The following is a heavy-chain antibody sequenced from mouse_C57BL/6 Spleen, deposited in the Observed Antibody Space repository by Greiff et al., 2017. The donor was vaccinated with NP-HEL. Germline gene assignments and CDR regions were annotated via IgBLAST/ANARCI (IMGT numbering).Heavy chain of an antibody. CDR3: ARNVGGSSYWFAY. CDR2: INPGSGGT. D-gene: IGHD1-1*01. J-gene: IGHJ3*01. Sequence: VQLQQSGAELVRPGTSVKVSCKASGYAFTNYLIEWVKQRPGQGLEWIGVINPGSGGTNYNEKFKGKATLTADKSSSTAYMQLSSLTSEDSAVYFCARNVGGSSYWFAYWGQGSLVTVSA. CDR1: GYAFTNYL. V-gene: IGHV1-54*01.